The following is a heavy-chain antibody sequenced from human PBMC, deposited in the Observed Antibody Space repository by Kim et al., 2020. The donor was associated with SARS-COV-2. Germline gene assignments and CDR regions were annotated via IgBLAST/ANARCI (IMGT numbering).Heavy chain of an antibody. D-gene: IGHD2-2*01. CDR2: FDPEDGET. J-gene: IGHJ6*02. CDR3: ATAAAVVVPAAGYYYYYGMDV. V-gene: IGHV1-24*01. CDR1: GYTLTELS. Sequence: ASVKVSCKVSGYTLTELSMHWVRQAPGKGLEWMGGFDPEDGETIYAQKFQGRVTMTEDTSTDTAYMELSSLRSEDTAVYYCATAAAVVVPAAGYYYYYGMDVWGQGTTVTVSS.